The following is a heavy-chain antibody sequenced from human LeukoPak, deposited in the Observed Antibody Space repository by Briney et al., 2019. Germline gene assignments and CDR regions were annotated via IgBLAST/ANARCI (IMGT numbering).Heavy chain of an antibody. D-gene: IGHD6-13*01. CDR1: GGTFSSYA. Sequence: SVKVSCKASGGTFSSYAISWVRQAPGQGLEWMGRIIPILGIANYAQKFQGRVTMTEDTSTDTAYMELSSLRSEDTAVYYCATGRIAAAGTRDYWGQGTLVTVSS. CDR3: ATGRIAAAGTRDY. V-gene: IGHV1-69*04. CDR2: IIPILGIA. J-gene: IGHJ4*02.